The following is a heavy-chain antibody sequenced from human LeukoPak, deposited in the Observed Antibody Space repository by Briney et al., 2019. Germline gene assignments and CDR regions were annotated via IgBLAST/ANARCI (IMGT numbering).Heavy chain of an antibody. CDR1: GFTFSSYG. CDR2: IWYDGSNK. CDR3: AKDLYYGSVSYSYYYDMEV. V-gene: IGHV3-33*06. J-gene: IGHJ6*03. Sequence: GGSLTLSYAASGFTFSSYGMHWVRQAPGKGLEWVAVIWYDGSNKYYADSVKGRFTISRDTSKNTMYLQINSLRAEDTAVYYCAKDLYYGSVSYSYYYDMEVWGEGTTVTVSS. D-gene: IGHD3-10*01.